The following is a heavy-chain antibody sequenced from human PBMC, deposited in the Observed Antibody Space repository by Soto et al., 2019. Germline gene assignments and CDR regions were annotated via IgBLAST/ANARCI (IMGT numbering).Heavy chain of an antibody. Sequence: QVQLQESGPGLLKPSQTLSLSCTVSGGSVNSGDYYWSWIRQPPGKGLEWIGYIYYGGITSSNPSLKSRLTISIDTSKNQFSLKLDFVTAADTAVYYCARQYGGYEYYFDYWGQGTLVTVSS. CDR1: GGSVNSGDYY. J-gene: IGHJ4*02. CDR3: ARQYGGYEYYFDY. CDR2: IYYGGIT. D-gene: IGHD5-12*01. V-gene: IGHV4-30-4*01.